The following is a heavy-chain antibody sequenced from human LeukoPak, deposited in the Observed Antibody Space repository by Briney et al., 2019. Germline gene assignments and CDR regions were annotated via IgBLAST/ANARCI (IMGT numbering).Heavy chain of an antibody. CDR3: ARALYCSGGTCYFALYFDL. V-gene: IGHV3-74*01. CDR2: INSDGSST. CDR1: GFTFSSYW. J-gene: IGHJ2*01. D-gene: IGHD2-15*01. Sequence: GGSLRLSCAASGFTFSSYWMHWVRQAPGKGLVWVSRINSDGSSTSYADSVKGRFTISRDNAKNTLYLQVNSLRAEDTAVYYCARALYCSGGTCYFALYFDLWGRGTLVTVSS.